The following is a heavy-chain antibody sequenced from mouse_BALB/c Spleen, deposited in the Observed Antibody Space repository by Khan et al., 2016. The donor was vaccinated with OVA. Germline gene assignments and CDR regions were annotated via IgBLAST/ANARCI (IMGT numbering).Heavy chain of an antibody. CDR2: MSSGGDYT. J-gene: IGHJ3*01. CDR1: GFTFSSYS. CDR3: ASHLTGSFAY. D-gene: IGHD4-1*01. Sequence: EVELVVSGGDLVKPGGSLKLSCAASGFTFSSYSMSWVRQIPDKRLQWVATMSSGGDYTYYPDSVKGRFTIFRDNAKNTLYLQMSSLKSEDTAMYYCASHLTGSFAYWGQGTLVTVSA. V-gene: IGHV5-6*01.